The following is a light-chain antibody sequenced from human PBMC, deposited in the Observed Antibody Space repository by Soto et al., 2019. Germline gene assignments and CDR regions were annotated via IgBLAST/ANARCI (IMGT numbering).Light chain of an antibody. Sequence: QLVLTQSSSASASLGSSVKLTCTLSSGHSSNIIAWHQQQPGKAPRYLMKLEGSGSYNKGSGIPDRFSGSSSGADRHLTISNLQSEDEADYYCETWDSNTRVFGGGTQLTVL. J-gene: IGLJ2*01. CDR2: LEGSGSY. CDR3: ETWDSNTRV. V-gene: IGLV4-60*03. CDR1: SGHSSNI.